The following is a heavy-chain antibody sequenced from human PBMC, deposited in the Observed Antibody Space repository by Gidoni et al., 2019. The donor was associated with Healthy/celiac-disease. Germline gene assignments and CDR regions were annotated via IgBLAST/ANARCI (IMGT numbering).Heavy chain of an antibody. CDR1: GFSLINASMG. CDR2: IFSNDEK. J-gene: IGHJ3*02. V-gene: IGHV2-26*01. D-gene: IGHD2-21*02. Sequence: QVTLKESVPVLVKPTELLTLTCTVSGFSLINASMGVSWIRQPPGKALEWLAHIFSNDEKSYSTSLKSRLNSSKDTSKSQVVLTMTNMDPVDTATYYCARIGCGGDCYFLDAFDIWGQGTMVTVSS. CDR3: ARIGCGGDCYFLDAFDI.